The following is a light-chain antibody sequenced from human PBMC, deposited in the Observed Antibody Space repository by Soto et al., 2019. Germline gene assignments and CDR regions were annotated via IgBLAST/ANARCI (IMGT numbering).Light chain of an antibody. CDR3: QQYGSSPWT. Sequence: VLTQSPCTLSLSPGERATLSCRASQTVSSARLAWFQQKAGQAPRLLIYGASSRAPGIPDRFSGSGSETDFTLTITRLESEDFAVYYCQQYGSSPWTFGQGTKVDIK. J-gene: IGKJ1*01. CDR2: GAS. CDR1: QTVSSAR. V-gene: IGKV3-20*01.